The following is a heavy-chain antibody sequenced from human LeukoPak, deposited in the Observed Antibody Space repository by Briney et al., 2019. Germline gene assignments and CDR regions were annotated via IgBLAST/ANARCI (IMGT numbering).Heavy chain of an antibody. Sequence: GSLRLSCAASGFTVSSNYMSWVRQAPGKGLEWIGSIYHSGSTYYNPSLKSRVTISVDTSKNQFSLKLSSVTAADTAVYYCARHQIDFWSGYYGWGQGTLVTVSS. CDR3: ARHQIDFWSGYYG. D-gene: IGHD3-3*01. J-gene: IGHJ4*02. V-gene: IGHV4-38-2*01. CDR1: GFTVSSNY. CDR2: IYHSGST.